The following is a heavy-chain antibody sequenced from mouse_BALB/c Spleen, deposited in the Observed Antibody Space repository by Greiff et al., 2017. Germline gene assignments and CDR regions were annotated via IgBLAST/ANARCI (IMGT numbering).Heavy chain of an antibody. CDR1: GYTFTSYW. V-gene: IGHV1-7*01. J-gene: IGHJ2*01. Sequence: QVHVKQSGAELAKPGASVKMSCKASGYTFTSYWMHWVKQRPGQGLEWIGYINPSTGYTEYNQKFKDKATLTADKSSSTAYMQLSSLTSEDSAVYYCARSGDYGNYEDYWGQGTTLTVSS. CDR3: ARSGDYGNYEDY. D-gene: IGHD2-1*01. CDR2: INPSTGYT.